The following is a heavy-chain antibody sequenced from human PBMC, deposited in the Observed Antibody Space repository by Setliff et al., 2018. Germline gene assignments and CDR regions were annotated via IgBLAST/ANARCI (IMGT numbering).Heavy chain of an antibody. D-gene: IGHD2-15*01. Sequence: ASVKVSCKVSGYTISSYPLNWVRQAPGQGLEWMGWINTKTATPSYAQGFTGRFVFSLDTSASTAHLQIDSLTSEDTAVYYCLRIRLVPHGHSWGQGTLVTVSS. CDR1: GYTISSYP. V-gene: IGHV7-4-1*01. CDR2: INTKTATP. CDR3: LRIRLVPHGHS. J-gene: IGHJ4*02.